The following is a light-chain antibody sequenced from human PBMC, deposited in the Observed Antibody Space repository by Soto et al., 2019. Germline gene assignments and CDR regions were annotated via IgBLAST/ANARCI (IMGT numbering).Light chain of an antibody. CDR3: SSYTTSNTLA. CDR1: SSDVGAYNF. V-gene: IGLV2-14*03. CDR2: DVT. J-gene: IGLJ2*01. Sequence: QSALTQPASVSGSPGQSITISCTGTSSDVGAYNFVSWYQQHPGKAPKLMIYDVTNRPSGVSSRFSGSKSGNTASLAISGLQAEDEADYYCSSYTTSNTLAFGGGTKLTVL.